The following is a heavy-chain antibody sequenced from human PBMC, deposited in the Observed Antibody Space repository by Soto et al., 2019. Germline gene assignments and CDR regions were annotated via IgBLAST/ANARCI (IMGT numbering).Heavy chain of an antibody. D-gene: IGHD7-27*01. V-gene: IGHV1-2*02. CDR2: ISPHSGGP. CDR1: GYTFTGYY. CDR3: AREEQTGANYYLDY. J-gene: IGHJ4*02. Sequence: ASVKVSCKASGYTFTGYYIHWVRQAPGQGLEWMGSISPHSGGPNYAQRFQGRVTMTRDTSMTTVYMEMSGLTTDDTAVYYCAREEQTGANYYLDYWGQGTLVTVSS.